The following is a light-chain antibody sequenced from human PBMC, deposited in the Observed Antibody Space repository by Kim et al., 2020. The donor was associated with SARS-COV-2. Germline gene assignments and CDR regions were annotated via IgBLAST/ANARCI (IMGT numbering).Light chain of an antibody. CDR1: QSVFSSSSNKNC. Sequence: DIVMTQSPDSLALSLGERATINCKSSQSVFSSSSNKNCLAWYQQKQGQPPRLLFYWSSTRASGVPYRFSGSGSGTDFTITIRSLQADDVEMYYCHKYLSVPDNVGQGTKLEI. V-gene: IGKV4-1*01. CDR2: WSS. J-gene: IGKJ2*01. CDR3: HKYLSVPDN.